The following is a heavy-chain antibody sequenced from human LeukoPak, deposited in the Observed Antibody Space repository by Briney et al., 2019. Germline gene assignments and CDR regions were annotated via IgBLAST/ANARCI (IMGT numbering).Heavy chain of an antibody. D-gene: IGHD2-15*01. V-gene: IGHV3-23*01. CDR3: AKHRGDIVVVVAATFDY. J-gene: IGHJ4*02. Sequence: GGSLRLSCAASGFTFSSYAMSWVRQAPGKGLEWVSAISGSGGSTYYADSVKGRFTISRDNPKNTLYLQMNSLRAEDTAVYYCAKHRGDIVVVVAATFDYWGQGTLVTVSS. CDR1: GFTFSSYA. CDR2: ISGSGGST.